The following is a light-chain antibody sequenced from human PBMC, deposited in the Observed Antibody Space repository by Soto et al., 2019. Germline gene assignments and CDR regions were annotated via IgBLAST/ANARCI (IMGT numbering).Light chain of an antibody. J-gene: IGLJ2*01. CDR2: EVI. V-gene: IGLV2-8*01. Sequence: QSALTQPPSASGSPGQSVTISCTGTSSDVGSHNYVSWYQHHPGKAPKLIIYEVIKRPSGVPDRFSGSKSGNTASLTVSGLQAEDEADYYCSSYAGGNKVVFGVGTKVTVL. CDR3: SSYAGGNKVV. CDR1: SSDVGSHNY.